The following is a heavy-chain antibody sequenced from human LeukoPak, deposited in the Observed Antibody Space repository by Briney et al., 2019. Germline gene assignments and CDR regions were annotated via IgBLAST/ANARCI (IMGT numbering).Heavy chain of an antibody. CDR3: AKVLRGYCSGGSCYGYDFDY. J-gene: IGHJ4*02. V-gene: IGHV3-43*02. Sequence: QTGGSLRLSCAASGFTFGDYAMHWVRQAPGKGLEWVSLISCDGGTTSYADSVKGRFTISRDSSKNSLYLQMNSLRTEDTALYYCAKVLRGYCSGGSCYGYDFDYWGQGTLVTVSS. D-gene: IGHD2-15*01. CDR2: ISCDGGTT. CDR1: GFTFGDYA.